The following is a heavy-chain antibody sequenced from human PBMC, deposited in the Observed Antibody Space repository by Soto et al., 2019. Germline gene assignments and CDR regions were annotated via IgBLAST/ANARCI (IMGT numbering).Heavy chain of an antibody. D-gene: IGHD6-13*01. CDR3: AKDQEQQLYYYGMDV. CDR1: GFTFSSYG. CDR2: ISYDGSNK. J-gene: IGHJ6*02. Sequence: GGSLRLSCAASGFTFSSYGMHWVRQAPGKGLEWVAVISYDGSNKYYADSVKGRFTISRDNSKNTLYLQMNSLRAEDTAVYYCAKDQEQQLYYYGMDVWGQGTTVTVSS. V-gene: IGHV3-30*18.